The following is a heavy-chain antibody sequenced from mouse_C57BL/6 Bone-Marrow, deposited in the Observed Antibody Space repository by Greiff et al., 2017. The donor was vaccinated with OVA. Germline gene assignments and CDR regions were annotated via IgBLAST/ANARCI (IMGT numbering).Heavy chain of an antibody. D-gene: IGHD2-4*01. Sequence: QVQLQQSGPELVKPGASVKISCKASGYTFTDYYINWVKQRPGQGLEWIGWIYPGSGNTKYNEKFKGKATLTVDTSSSTAYMQLSSLTSEDSAVYFCARVPYYDYDASYAMDYWGQGTSVTVSS. CDR3: ARVPYYDYDASYAMDY. CDR1: GYTFTDYY. J-gene: IGHJ4*01. CDR2: IYPGSGNT. V-gene: IGHV1-84*01.